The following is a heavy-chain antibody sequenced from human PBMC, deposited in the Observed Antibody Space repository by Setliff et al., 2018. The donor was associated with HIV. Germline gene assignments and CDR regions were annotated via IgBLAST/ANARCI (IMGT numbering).Heavy chain of an antibody. Sequence: SEXLSLXCTVXGGXISWHDAGWARXPPGKGLEVIGQSYTRGITNDNPXXXSXVTMSVGTSKNPFSLXXRSPTXXXTXVXYCAXXXXXXXXXXPLDYMDVWGKGTTVTVSS. J-gene: IGHJ6*03. D-gene: IGHD6-13*01. CDR2: SYTRGIT. CDR1: GGXISWHD. CDR3: AXXXXXXXXXXPLDYMDV. V-gene: IGHV4-4*07.